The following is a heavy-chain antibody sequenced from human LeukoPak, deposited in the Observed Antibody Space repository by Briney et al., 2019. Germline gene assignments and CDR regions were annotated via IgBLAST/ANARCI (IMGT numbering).Heavy chain of an antibody. J-gene: IGHJ4*02. CDR3: AKGITMIVVVIGYFDY. D-gene: IGHD3-22*01. Sequence: GRSVRLSCAGSGFIFEEYAMYWVRQAPGKGLEWVSGISWNSGSIGYADSVKGRFTISRDNSKNTLYLQMNSLRAEDTAVYYCAKGITMIVVVIGYFDYWGQGTLVTVSS. CDR2: ISWNSGSI. CDR1: GFIFEEYA. V-gene: IGHV3-9*01.